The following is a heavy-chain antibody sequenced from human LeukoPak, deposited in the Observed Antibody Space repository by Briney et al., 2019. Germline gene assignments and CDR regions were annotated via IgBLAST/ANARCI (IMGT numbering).Heavy chain of an antibody. CDR2: IYSGGST. CDR3: ARVALAAAYYFDY. J-gene: IGHJ4*02. CDR1: GFTVSSNY. D-gene: IGHD6-13*01. V-gene: IGHV3-66*01. Sequence: GGSLRLSCAASGFTVSSNYKSWVRQAPGKGLEGVSVIYSGGSTYYADSVKGRFTISRDNSKNTLYLQMNSLRAEDTAVYYCARVALAAAYYFDYWGQGTLVTVSS.